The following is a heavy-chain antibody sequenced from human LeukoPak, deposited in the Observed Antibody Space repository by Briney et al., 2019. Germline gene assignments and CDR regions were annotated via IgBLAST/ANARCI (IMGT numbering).Heavy chain of an antibody. CDR2: INPNSGGT. J-gene: IGHJ4*02. Sequence: ASVKVSCKASGYTFTGYYMHWVRQAPGQGLEWMEWINPNSGGTNYAQKFQGRVTMTRDTSISIAYMELSRLRSDDTAVYYCAREDASSWYGYFDYWGQGTLVTVSS. D-gene: IGHD6-13*01. V-gene: IGHV1-2*02. CDR3: AREDASSWYGYFDY. CDR1: GYTFTGYY.